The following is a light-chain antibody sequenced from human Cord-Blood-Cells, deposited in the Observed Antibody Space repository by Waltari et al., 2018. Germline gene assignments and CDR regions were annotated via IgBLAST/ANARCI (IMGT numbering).Light chain of an antibody. CDR1: QSISSW. CDR2: KAS. J-gene: IGKJ2*01. CDR3: QQYNSYST. Sequence: DIHMTQSPPTLSAFVGDRVPITCRASQSISSWLAWYQQKPGKAPKLLIYKASSLESGVPSRFSGSGSGTEFTLTISSLQPDDFATYYCQQYNSYSTFGQGTKLEIK. V-gene: IGKV1-5*03.